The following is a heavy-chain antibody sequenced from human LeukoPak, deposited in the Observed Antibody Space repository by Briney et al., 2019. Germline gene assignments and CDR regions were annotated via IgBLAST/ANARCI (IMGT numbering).Heavy chain of an antibody. CDR1: DVSISSGSYY. J-gene: IGHJ4*02. Sequence: SETLSLTCTVSDVSISSGSYYWSCIPPPAGKGLEWIWHIYTSGSTNDNPSLKSRVTISVDTSKNQFSLKLSSVTAADTAVYYCALEGDYWGQGTLVTVSS. CDR3: ALEGDY. CDR2: IYTSGST. V-gene: IGHV4-61*09.